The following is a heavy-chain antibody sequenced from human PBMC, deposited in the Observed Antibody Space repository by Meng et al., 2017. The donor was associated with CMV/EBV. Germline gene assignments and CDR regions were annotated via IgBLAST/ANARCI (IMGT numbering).Heavy chain of an antibody. J-gene: IGHJ5*02. Sequence: VQLQESGPALVKPSEPLSLTCTVSGGSISSYYWSWIRQPAGKGLEWIGRIYTSGSTNYNPSLKSRVTMSVDTSKNQFSLKLSSVTAADTAVYYCARDLMNCSSTSCANWFDPWGQGTLVTVSS. D-gene: IGHD2-2*01. CDR2: IYTSGST. V-gene: IGHV4-4*07. CDR3: ARDLMNCSSTSCANWFDP. CDR1: GGSISSYY.